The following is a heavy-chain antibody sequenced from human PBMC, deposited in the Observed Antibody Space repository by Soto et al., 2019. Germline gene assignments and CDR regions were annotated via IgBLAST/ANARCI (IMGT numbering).Heavy chain of an antibody. Sequence: QVQLRESGPGLVKPSETLSLTCSVSGGSVSSYYWSWIQQPAGKGPEWIGRIYTGGSTNYNPSLKSRATMSVDTSKNQFSLRLTSVTAADTAVYYCARASVGPPGGGSWTMPFDSWGRGTLVTVSS. V-gene: IGHV4-4*07. CDR1: GGSVSSYY. D-gene: IGHD2-15*01. CDR3: ARASVGPPGGGSWTMPFDS. J-gene: IGHJ4*02. CDR2: IYTGGST.